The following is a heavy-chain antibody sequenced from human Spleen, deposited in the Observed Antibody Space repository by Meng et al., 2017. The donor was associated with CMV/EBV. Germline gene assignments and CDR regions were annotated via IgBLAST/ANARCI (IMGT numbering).Heavy chain of an antibody. CDR3: ARGRVVPVASRSYYGMDV. Sequence: SLKISCAASGFTFDDYAMHWVRQAPGKGLEWVSGISWNSGSIGYADSVKGRFTISRDNAKNSLYLQMNSLRAEDTAVYYCARGRVVPVASRSYYGMDVWGQGTMVTVSS. CDR2: ISWNSGSI. V-gene: IGHV3-9*01. CDR1: GFTFDDYA. D-gene: IGHD2-2*01. J-gene: IGHJ6*02.